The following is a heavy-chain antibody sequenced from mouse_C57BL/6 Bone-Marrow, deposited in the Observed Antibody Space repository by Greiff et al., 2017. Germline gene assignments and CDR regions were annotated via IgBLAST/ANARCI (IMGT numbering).Heavy chain of an antibody. CDR1: GFTFSDYG. CDR3: ARHEYFDD. Sequence: EVKLEESGGGLVKPGGSLKLSCAASGFTFSDYGMHWVRQAPEKGLEWVAYISSGSRTIYYADTVKGRFTISRDNAKNTLFLQMTSLRSEDTAMYYCARHEYFDDWGKGTTLTVSS. CDR2: ISSGSRTI. V-gene: IGHV5-17*01. J-gene: IGHJ2*01.